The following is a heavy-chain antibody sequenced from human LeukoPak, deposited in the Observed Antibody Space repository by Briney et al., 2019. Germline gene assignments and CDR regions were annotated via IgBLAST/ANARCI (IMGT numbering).Heavy chain of an antibody. D-gene: IGHD4-17*01. CDR1: GLTFSDYW. J-gene: IGHJ4*02. V-gene: IGHV3-7*03. Sequence: PGGSLRLSCAASGLTFSDYWMSWVRQAPGKGLEWVANIKQLGSEKYYVDSVRGRFTISRDNAKNSLYLQMNSLRAEDTAVYYCAKDYGTTGWGQGTLVTVSS. CDR3: AKDYGTTG. CDR2: IKQLGSEK.